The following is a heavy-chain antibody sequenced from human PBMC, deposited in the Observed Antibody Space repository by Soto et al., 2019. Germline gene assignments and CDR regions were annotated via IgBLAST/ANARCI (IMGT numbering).Heavy chain of an antibody. Sequence: SVKVSCKASGGTFSSYTINWVRQAPGQGLEWMGRITPILGIASSAQKFQGRVTITADKSTSTAYMELSSLRYEDTAVYYCAREPYGDYSDYWGQGTLLTVSS. CDR1: GGTFSSYT. CDR3: AREPYGDYSDY. D-gene: IGHD4-17*01. V-gene: IGHV1-69*04. CDR2: ITPILGIA. J-gene: IGHJ4*02.